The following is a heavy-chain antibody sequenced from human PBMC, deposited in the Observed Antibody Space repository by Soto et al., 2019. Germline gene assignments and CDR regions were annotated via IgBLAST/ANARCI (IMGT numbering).Heavy chain of an antibody. CDR2: ISYDGSNK. D-gene: IGHD3-9*01. Sequence: QVQLVESGGGVVQPGRSLRLSCAASGFTFSSYGMHWVRQAPGKGLEWVAVISYDGSNKYYADSVKGRFTISRDNSKNTLYLQMNSLRAEDTAVYYCAKGSSFDWLSYYFDYWGQGTLVTVSS. V-gene: IGHV3-30*18. CDR3: AKGSSFDWLSYYFDY. CDR1: GFTFSSYG. J-gene: IGHJ4*02.